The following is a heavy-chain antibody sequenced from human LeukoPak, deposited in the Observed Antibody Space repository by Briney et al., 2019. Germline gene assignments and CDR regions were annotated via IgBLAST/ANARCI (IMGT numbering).Heavy chain of an antibody. CDR2: MYLSGTT. Sequence: SETLSLTCTVSGDSINSLDLWSWVRQPPGKGLEWIGEMYLSGTTHSNPSVKSRVTISIDKSKNQFFLNLSSVTAADTAVYYCARVEMATIIPDYWGQGTLVTVSS. D-gene: IGHD5-24*01. V-gene: IGHV4-4*02. CDR1: GDSINSLDL. J-gene: IGHJ4*02. CDR3: ARVEMATIIPDY.